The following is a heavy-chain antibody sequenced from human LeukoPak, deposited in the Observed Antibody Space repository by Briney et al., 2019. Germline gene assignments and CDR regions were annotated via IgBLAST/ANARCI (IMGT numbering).Heavy chain of an antibody. Sequence: GGSLRLSCAASGFTFSSYGMSWVRQAPGKGLEWVSAISGSGGSTYYADSVKGRFTISRDNSKNTLYLQMNSLRAEDTAVYYCAKDNRGGARFPYYFDYWGQGTLVTVSS. CDR3: AKDNRGGARFPYYFDY. CDR2: ISGSGGST. V-gene: IGHV3-23*01. J-gene: IGHJ4*02. CDR1: GFTFSSYG. D-gene: IGHD4-17*01.